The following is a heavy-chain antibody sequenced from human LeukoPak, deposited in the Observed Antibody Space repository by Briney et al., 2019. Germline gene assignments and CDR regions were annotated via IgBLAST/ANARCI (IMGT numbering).Heavy chain of an antibody. CDR1: GFTFSSYE. CDR2: ISSSGSTI. D-gene: IGHD5-18*01. J-gene: IGHJ4*02. Sequence: GGSLRLSCAASGFTFSSYEMNWVRQAPGKGLEWVSYISSSGSTIYYADSVKGRFTISRDNAKKSLYLQMNSLRAEDTAVYYCARRASTERGHSYGLDYWGQGTLVTVSS. V-gene: IGHV3-48*03. CDR3: ARRASTERGHSYGLDY.